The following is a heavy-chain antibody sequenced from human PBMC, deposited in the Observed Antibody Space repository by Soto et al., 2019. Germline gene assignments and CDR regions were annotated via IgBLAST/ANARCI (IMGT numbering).Heavy chain of an antibody. CDR1: GFTFSSYG. J-gene: IGHJ6*02. CDR2: IWYDGSNK. D-gene: IGHD6-19*01. Sequence: QVQLVESGGGVVQPGRSLRLSCAASGFTFSSYGMHWVRQAPGMGLEWVAVIWYDGSNKYYADSVKGRFTISRDNSKNALYLQMNSLRAEDTAVYYCARDRLAVAGTDYYYGMDVWGQGTTVTVSS. V-gene: IGHV3-33*01. CDR3: ARDRLAVAGTDYYYGMDV.